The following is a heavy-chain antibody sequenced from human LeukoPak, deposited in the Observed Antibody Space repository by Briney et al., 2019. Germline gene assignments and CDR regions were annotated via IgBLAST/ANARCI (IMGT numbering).Heavy chain of an antibody. D-gene: IGHD3-3*01. V-gene: IGHV3-30*02. Sequence: GGSLRLSCAASGLTFSSYGMHGVGQAPGRGLDGVAFIRYDGTIKDYADSVKGRFTISRDNSKNTLYLQMNSLRAEDTAVYYCAKVSPINPSGYLDYWGQGTLVTVSS. CDR2: IRYDGTIK. CDR1: GLTFSSYG. J-gene: IGHJ4*02. CDR3: AKVSPINPSGYLDY.